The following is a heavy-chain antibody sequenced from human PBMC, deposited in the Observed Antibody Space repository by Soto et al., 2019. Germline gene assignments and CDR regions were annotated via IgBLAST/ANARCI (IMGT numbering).Heavy chain of an antibody. J-gene: IGHJ2*01. D-gene: IGHD2-15*01. CDR3: ASKACFFQAEDGIRDTVPVSAFLLNRSSDL. V-gene: IGHV4-34*01. CDR2: INHSGST. Sequence: KGLEWIGEINHSGSTNYNPSLKSRVTISVDTSKNQFSLKLSSVTAADTAVYYCASKACFFQAEDGIRDTVPVSAFLLNRSSDL.